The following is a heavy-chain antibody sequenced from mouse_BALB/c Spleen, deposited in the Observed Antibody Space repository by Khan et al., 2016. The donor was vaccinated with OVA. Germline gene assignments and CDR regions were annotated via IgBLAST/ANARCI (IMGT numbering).Heavy chain of an antibody. J-gene: IGHJ2*01. CDR3: ATSYCYGYYFDY. Sequence: EVELVESGGGLVQPGGSRKLSCGASGFTFSSYGMHWVRQAPEKGLEWVAYISGASSTIYYTDTVKGRFTISRDNPKNTLSLQMTSLMSEDTAMYYCATSYCYGYYFDYWGPGTTLTVSS. CDR1: GFTFSSYG. V-gene: IGHV5-17*02. CDR2: ISGASSTI. D-gene: IGHD1-1*01.